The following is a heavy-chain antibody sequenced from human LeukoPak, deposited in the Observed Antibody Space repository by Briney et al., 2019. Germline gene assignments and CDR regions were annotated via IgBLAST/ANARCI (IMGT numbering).Heavy chain of an antibody. CDR3: ARDRLLEDRHFYNYYYMDV. V-gene: IGHV3-21*01. Sequence: GGSLRLSCEVSGFTFSTYSMNCVRQAPGKGREWVSSISSSSNYIYYADSVKGRFTISRDNAKNSLFLQMNSLRAEDTAVYYCARDRLLEDRHFYNYYYMDVWGKGTTVSVSS. J-gene: IGHJ6*03. CDR1: GFTFSTYS. D-gene: IGHD1-1*01. CDR2: ISSSSNYI.